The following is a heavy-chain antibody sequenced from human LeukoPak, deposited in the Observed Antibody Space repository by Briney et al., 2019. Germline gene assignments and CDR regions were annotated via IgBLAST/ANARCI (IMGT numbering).Heavy chain of an antibody. CDR2: INHSGGT. V-gene: IGHV4-34*01. J-gene: IGHJ5*02. CDR3: ARVVKATPDLYWFDP. CDR1: GGSFSGYY. Sequence: PSETLSLTCAVYGGSFSGYYWSWIRQPPGKGLEWIGEINHSGGTNYNPSLKSRVTISVDTSKNQFSLKLSSVTAADTAVYYCARVVKATPDLYWFDPWGQGTLVTVSS. D-gene: IGHD5-18*01.